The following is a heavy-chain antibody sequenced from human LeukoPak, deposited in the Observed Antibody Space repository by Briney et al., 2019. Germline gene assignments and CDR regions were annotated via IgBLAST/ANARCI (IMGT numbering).Heavy chain of an antibody. D-gene: IGHD1-7*01. CDR2: IYHSGST. CDR3: ARGFNNWNSGAFDI. V-gene: IGHV4-38-2*02. J-gene: IGHJ3*02. CDR1: GYSISSGYY. Sequence: SETLSLTCTVSGYSISSGYYWGWIRQPPGKGLEWIGSIYHSGSTYYNPSLKSRVTISVDTSKNQFSLKLSSVTAADTAVYYCARGFNNWNSGAFDIWGQGTMVTVSS.